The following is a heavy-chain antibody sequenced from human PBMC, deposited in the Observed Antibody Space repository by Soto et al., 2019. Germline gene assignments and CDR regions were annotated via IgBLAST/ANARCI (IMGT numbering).Heavy chain of an antibody. D-gene: IGHD3-10*02. CDR3: ARDSHNYYVGGPAKVFDI. Sequence: QVQLQESGPGLVKPSETLSLTCTVSGGSVSSGSYYWSWIRQPPGKGLEWIGCIYYNGGTKYNPSLKCRVTISLDTSKSQFSLKLSSVTAADTAVYYCARDSHNYYVGGPAKVFDIWGQGTMVTVSS. CDR1: GGSVSSGSYY. CDR2: IYYNGGT. V-gene: IGHV4-61*01. J-gene: IGHJ3*02.